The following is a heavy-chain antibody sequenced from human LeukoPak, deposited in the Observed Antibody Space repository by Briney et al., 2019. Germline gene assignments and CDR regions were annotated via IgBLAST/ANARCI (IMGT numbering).Heavy chain of an antibody. CDR3: AISVAGPEDLFDY. CDR2: TYYRSKWHN. D-gene: IGHD6-19*01. J-gene: IGHJ4*02. Sequence: SQTLSLTCAISGDSVSSNSAAWNWIRQSASRGLEWLGRTYYRSKWHNDYAVSVKSRITINPDTSKNQFSLQLNSVTPEDTAVYYCAISVAGPEDLFDYWGQGTLVTVSS. V-gene: IGHV6-1*01. CDR1: GDSVSSNSAA.